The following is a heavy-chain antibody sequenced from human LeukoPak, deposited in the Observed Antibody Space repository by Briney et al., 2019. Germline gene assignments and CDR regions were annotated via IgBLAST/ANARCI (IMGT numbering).Heavy chain of an antibody. D-gene: IGHD1-26*01. CDR1: GGTFSSYA. CDR3: ARPYSYYYGMDV. V-gene: IGHV1-69*04. CDR2: IIPILGIA. Sequence: SVKVSCKASGGTFSSYAISWVRQAPGQGLEWMGRIIPILGIANYAQKFQGRVTMTRNTSISTAYMELSSLRSEDTAVYYCARPYSYYYGMDVWGQGTTVTVSS. J-gene: IGHJ6*02.